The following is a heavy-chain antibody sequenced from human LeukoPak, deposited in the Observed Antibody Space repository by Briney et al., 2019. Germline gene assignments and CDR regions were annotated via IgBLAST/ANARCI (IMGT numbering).Heavy chain of an antibody. CDR1: GYTLTELS. CDR2: FDPEDGET. J-gene: IGHJ4*02. D-gene: IGHD6-6*01. V-gene: IGHV1-24*01. Sequence: ASVKVSYKVSGYTLTELSMHWVRQAPGKGLEWMGGFDPEDGETIYAQKFQGRVTMTEDTSTDTAYMELSSLRSEDTAVYYCATIGTRRRFYFDYWGQGTLVTVSS. CDR3: ATIGTRRRFYFDY.